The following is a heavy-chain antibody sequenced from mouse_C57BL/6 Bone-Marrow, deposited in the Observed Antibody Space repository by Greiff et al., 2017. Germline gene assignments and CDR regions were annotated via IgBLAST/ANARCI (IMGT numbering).Heavy chain of an antibody. V-gene: IGHV5-15*01. Sequence: EVQLVEPGGGLVQPGGSLKLSCAASGFTFSDYGMAWVRQAPRKGPEWVAFISNLAYSIYYADTVTGRFTISRENAKNTLYLEMSSLRSEDAAMYYCARRRDYDGYSYAMDYWGQGTSVTVSS. CDR1: GFTFSDYG. CDR2: ISNLAYSI. CDR3: ARRRDYDGYSYAMDY. D-gene: IGHD2-3*01. J-gene: IGHJ4*01.